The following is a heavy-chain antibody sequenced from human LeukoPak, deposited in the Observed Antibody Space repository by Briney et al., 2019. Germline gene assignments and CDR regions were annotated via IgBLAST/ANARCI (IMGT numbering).Heavy chain of an antibody. CDR2: ISGSGGST. V-gene: IGHV3-23*01. CDR1: GFTFSSYA. J-gene: IGHJ4*02. D-gene: IGHD3-10*01. Sequence: PGGSLRLSCAASGFTFSSYAMSWVRQAPGKGLEGVSAISGSGGSTYYAASVKGRFTISRDNSKNTLYLQMNSLRAEDTAVYYCAKVTMVRGVIRAFDYWGQGTLVTVSS. CDR3: AKVTMVRGVIRAFDY.